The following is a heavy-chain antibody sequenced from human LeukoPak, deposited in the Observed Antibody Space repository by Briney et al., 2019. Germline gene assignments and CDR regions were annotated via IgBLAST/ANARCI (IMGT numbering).Heavy chain of an antibody. CDR3: ARSSGAAARPPSYDY. D-gene: IGHD6-6*01. Sequence: SVKVSCKASGGTFSSYAISWVRQAPGQGLEWMGGIIPIFGTANYAQKFQGRVTITADESTSTAYMELSSLRSEDTAVYYCARSSGAAARPPSYDYWGQGTLVTVSS. V-gene: IGHV1-69*13. J-gene: IGHJ4*02. CDR1: GGTFSSYA. CDR2: IIPIFGTA.